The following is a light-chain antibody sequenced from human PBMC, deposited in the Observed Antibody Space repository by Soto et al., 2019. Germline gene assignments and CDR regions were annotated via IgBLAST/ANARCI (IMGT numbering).Light chain of an antibody. CDR1: SSNIGSHH. Sequence: QSVLSQPPSASGTPGQRVTIPCSGSSSNIGSHHVNWYQHLPGTAPKLLIYRSDQRPSGVPDHFTGSKSGTSASLAVSGLRSEDVAVYYCAAWGDSLVFGGGTKVTVL. J-gene: IGLJ2*01. V-gene: IGLV1-47*01. CDR2: RSD. CDR3: AAWGDSLV.